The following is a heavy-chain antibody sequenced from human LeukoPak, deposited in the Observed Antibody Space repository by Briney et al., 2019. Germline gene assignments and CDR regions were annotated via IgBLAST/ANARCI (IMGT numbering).Heavy chain of an antibody. D-gene: IGHD1-7*01. CDR3: ARFQSGTMRVN. J-gene: IGHJ4*02. CDR2: LSYSGSA. Sequence: SETLSLTCTVSDGSISSSIYYWGWTRQPPGKGLEWIGTLSYSGSAYYNPSLKSRVTISGDTSKTPISLNLNSVTAADTAVYYCARFQSGTMRVNWGQGILVTV. V-gene: IGHV4-39*07. CDR1: DGSISSSIYY.